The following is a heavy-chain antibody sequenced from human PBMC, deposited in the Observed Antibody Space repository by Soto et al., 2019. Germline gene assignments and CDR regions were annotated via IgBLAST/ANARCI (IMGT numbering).Heavy chain of an antibody. J-gene: IGHJ4*01. CDR3: ARDSYYDSSGYFDY. CDR1: GGSISSYY. Sequence: SETLSLTCTVSGGSISSYYWSWIRQPPGKGLEWIGYIYYSGSTNYNPSLKSRVTISVDTSKNQFSLKLSSVTAADTAVYYCARDSYYDSSGYFDYWGQEPWSPSPQ. CDR2: IYYSGST. D-gene: IGHD3-22*01. V-gene: IGHV4-59*01.